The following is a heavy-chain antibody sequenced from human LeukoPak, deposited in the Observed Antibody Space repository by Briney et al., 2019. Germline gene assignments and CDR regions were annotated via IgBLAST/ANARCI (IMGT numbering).Heavy chain of an antibody. CDR1: VVTFRSDS. CDR2: IISSISTI. D-gene: IGHD4-17*01. CDR3: ARGGHTATVTLFDY. V-gene: IGHV3-48*02. J-gene: IGHJ4*02. Sequence: PGGALRLSCAASVVTFRSDSMNWVRQAPGKGGEWGSHIISSISTIYYADSVKRRFTISRENTKNSLYLQMKTLRDEDTGVCYFARGGHTATVTLFDYCGQGPVVTVSS.